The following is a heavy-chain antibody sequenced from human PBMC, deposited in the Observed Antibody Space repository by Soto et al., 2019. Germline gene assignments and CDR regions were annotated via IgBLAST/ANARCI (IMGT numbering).Heavy chain of an antibody. Sequence: QVQRVESGGGVVQPGRSLRLSCAASGFTFSSYAMHWVRQAPGKGLEWVAVISYDGSNKYYADSVKGRFTISRDNSKNTLYLQMNSLRAEDTAVYYCAQWAGAFDYWGQGTLVTVSS. CDR2: ISYDGSNK. CDR3: AQWAGAFDY. J-gene: IGHJ4*02. V-gene: IGHV3-30-3*01. CDR1: GFTFSSYA. D-gene: IGHD1-26*01.